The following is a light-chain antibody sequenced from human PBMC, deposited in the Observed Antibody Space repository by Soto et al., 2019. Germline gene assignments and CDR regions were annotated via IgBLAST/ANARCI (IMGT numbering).Light chain of an antibody. CDR3: ASNTPTWV. J-gene: IGLJ3*02. Sequence: QSALTQPASVSGSPGQSISISCTGTNSDIGTHNSVSWYRQHPDKAPKLIIYEVSKRPSGISNRFSGSKSANTASLTISGLQADDEADYFCASNTPTWVFGGGTKLTVL. V-gene: IGLV2-14*03. CDR1: NSDIGTHNS. CDR2: EVS.